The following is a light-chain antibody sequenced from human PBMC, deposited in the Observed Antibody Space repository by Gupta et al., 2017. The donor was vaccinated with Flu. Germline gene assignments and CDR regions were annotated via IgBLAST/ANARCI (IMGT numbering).Light chain of an antibody. Sequence: NFMLTQPHSVSESPGKTVTISCTRSSGSIASNYVQWYQQRPGSSPTTVIYEDNQRPSGVPDRFSGSIASSSNWASLTITGLKTEDEADDNCQSYDSGNQRWVFGGGTKVTVL. V-gene: IGLV6-57*01. CDR2: EDN. CDR1: SGSIASNY. J-gene: IGLJ3*02. CDR3: QSYDSGNQRWV.